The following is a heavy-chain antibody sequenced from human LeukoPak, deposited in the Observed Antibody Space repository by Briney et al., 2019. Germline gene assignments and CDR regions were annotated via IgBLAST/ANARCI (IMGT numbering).Heavy chain of an antibody. CDR2: ITGSDGNT. CDR3: ARGVGYSSGWYLGHFDY. D-gene: IGHD6-19*01. CDR1: GFTFRSYA. J-gene: IGHJ4*02. Sequence: GGSLRLSCAASGFTFRSYAMSWVRQAPGKGLEWVSSITGSDGNTFYADSVKGRFTTSRDNSKNTLYLQMNSLRAEDTAVYYCARGVGYSSGWYLGHFDYWGQGTLVTVSS. V-gene: IGHV3-23*01.